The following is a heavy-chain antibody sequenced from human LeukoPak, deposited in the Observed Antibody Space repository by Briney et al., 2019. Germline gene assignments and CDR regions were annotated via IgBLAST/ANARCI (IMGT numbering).Heavy chain of an antibody. CDR2: MSSSDDGR. V-gene: IGHV3-23*01. J-gene: IGHJ4*02. CDR3: ARNVEAAAGYNFDY. D-gene: IGHD6-13*01. Sequence: GGSLRLSCATSGFSFSSYAMSWVRQAPGKGLEWVSAMSSSDDGRYYAASVRGRFTISRDTSRSTLYLQMNSLRAEDAAVYYCARNVEAAAGYNFDYWGQGTLVTVSS. CDR1: GFSFSSYA.